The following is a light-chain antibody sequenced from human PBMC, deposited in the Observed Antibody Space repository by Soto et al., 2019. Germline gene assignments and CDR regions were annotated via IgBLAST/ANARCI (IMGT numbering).Light chain of an antibody. Sequence: QSALTQPDSVSGSPGQSITISCTGTSSDVGGYNYVSWYQQHPGKVPKLIIDDVSHRPSGVSNPFSGSKFGNTASLTISGLKAEDEADYYCSSYTDSTLVVFGGGTKVTVL. V-gene: IGLV2-14*03. CDR1: SSDVGGYNY. CDR3: SSYTDSTLVV. J-gene: IGLJ2*01. CDR2: DVS.